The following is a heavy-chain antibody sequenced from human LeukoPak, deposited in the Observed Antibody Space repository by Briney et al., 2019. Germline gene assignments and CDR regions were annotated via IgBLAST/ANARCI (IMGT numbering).Heavy chain of an antibody. V-gene: IGHV1-2*02. D-gene: IGHD3-3*01. Sequence: ASVKVSCKASGYTFTGYYMQWVRQAPGQGLEWRGWINPNSGGTKYAQNFHRMVTMTRDTSIITAYMELSRLRSDDTAVYYCARGIDRLYDFWSGYLYYFDYWGQGTLVTVSS. CDR1: GYTFTGYY. J-gene: IGHJ4*02. CDR2: INPNSGGT. CDR3: ARGIDRLYDFWSGYLYYFDY.